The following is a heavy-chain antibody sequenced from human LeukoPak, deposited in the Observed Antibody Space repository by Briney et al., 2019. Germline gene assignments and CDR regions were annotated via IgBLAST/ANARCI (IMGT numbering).Heavy chain of an antibody. Sequence: PGGSLRLSCAASGFTFSSYSMNWVRQAPGKGLEWVSYISSSSSTIYYADSVKGRFTISRDNSKNTLYLQMSSLRAEDTAVYYCVKEVSAMVTVGDYWGQGTLVTVSS. D-gene: IGHD5-18*01. CDR1: GFTFSSYS. CDR2: ISSSSSTI. J-gene: IGHJ4*02. V-gene: IGHV3-48*01. CDR3: VKEVSAMVTVGDY.